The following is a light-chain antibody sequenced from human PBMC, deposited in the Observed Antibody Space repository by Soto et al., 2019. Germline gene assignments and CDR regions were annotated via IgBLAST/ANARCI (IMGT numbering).Light chain of an antibody. CDR1: SSDVGGYNY. CDR3: SSYTRSSPGG. J-gene: IGLJ3*02. CDR2: DVS. Sequence: QSALTQPASVSGSPGQSITISCTGTSSDVGGYNYVSWYQQHPGKAPKLMIYDVSNRPSGVSNRFSGSKSGNTASLTISGLQVEEGADYYASSYTRSSPGGFGGGTKLTAL. V-gene: IGLV2-14*01.